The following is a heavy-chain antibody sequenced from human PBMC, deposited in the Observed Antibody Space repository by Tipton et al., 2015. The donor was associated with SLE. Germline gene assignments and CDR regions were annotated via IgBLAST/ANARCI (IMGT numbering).Heavy chain of an antibody. V-gene: IGHV4-34*01. CDR3: ARVKDYASCDY. CDR2: INHSGSS. J-gene: IGHJ4*02. D-gene: IGHD4-17*01. Sequence: LRLSCAASGFTFSNFWMSWVRQAPGKGLEWIGEINHSGSSNYNPPLKSRVAISVDTSKNQFSLKLSSVTAADTAVYYCARVKDYASCDYWGQGTLVTVSS. CDR1: GFTFSNFW.